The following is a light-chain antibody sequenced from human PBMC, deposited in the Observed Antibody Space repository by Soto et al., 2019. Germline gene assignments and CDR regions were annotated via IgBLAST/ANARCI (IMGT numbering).Light chain of an antibody. V-gene: IGLV1-47*02. Sequence: QAVVTQPPSASGTPGQRVTISCSGSSSNIGTNYVYWYQQLPGTVPKLLIFSSNERASGVPDRLTGSKSGTSASLAISGLRSEDEADYYCAAWDDSLSGWVFGGGTKLTVL. J-gene: IGLJ3*02. CDR2: SSN. CDR3: AAWDDSLSGWV. CDR1: SSNIGTNY.